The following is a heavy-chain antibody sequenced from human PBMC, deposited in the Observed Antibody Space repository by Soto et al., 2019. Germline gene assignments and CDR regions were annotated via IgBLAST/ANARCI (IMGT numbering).Heavy chain of an antibody. CDR2: INAANGDT. D-gene: IGHD3-10*01. J-gene: IGHJ4*02. CDR3: ATSYGSGYRAFDY. Sequence: ASVKVSCKASGYTFTTYGIHWVRQAPGQRLEWMGWINAANGDTKYSQKFQGRVTMTRDTSASTAYMELRSLRSEDTAFYYCATSYGSGYRAFDYWGQGALVTVSS. V-gene: IGHV1-3*01. CDR1: GYTFTTYG.